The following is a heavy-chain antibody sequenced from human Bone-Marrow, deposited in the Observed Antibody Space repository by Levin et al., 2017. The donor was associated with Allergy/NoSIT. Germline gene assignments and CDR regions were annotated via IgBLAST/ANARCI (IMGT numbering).Heavy chain of an antibody. CDR2: ISSSGTYI. V-gene: IGHV3-21*01. D-gene: IGHD6-6*01. CDR1: GFTLSGYS. Sequence: GGSLRLSCTAPGFTLSGYSIHWVRQAPGKGLEWVSSISSSGTYIYYADSVKGRLTISRDNAKKSVYLQMNGLRAEDTAIYYCARLWEYASASKGFDSWGQGTLVTVSS. CDR3: ARLWEYASASKGFDS. J-gene: IGHJ4*02.